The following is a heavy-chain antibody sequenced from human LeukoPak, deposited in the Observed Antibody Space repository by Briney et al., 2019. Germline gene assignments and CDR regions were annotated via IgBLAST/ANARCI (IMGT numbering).Heavy chain of an antibody. V-gene: IGHV4-61*05. D-gene: IGHD3-22*01. CDR2: IYYNGNT. J-gene: IGHJ4*02. CDR1: GGSISSSSYY. CDR3: ARLHRIYDTTGYYFDY. Sequence: SETLSLTCTVSGGSISSSSYYWGWIRQPPGKGLQWIGYIYYNGNTDYNPSLKSRVTISVDTSRNQFSLKLNSMTAADTAMYYCARLHRIYDTTGYYFDYWGQGSLVTVSS.